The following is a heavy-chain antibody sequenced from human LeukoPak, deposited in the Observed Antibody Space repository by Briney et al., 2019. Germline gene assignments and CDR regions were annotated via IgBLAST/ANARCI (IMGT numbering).Heavy chain of an antibody. CDR3: ARDEDYYGSGSYSPVDY. D-gene: IGHD3-10*01. CDR1: GYTFTSYY. V-gene: IGHV1-18*04. CDR2: ISAYNGNT. J-gene: IGHJ4*02. Sequence: ASVKVSCKASGYTFTSYYMHWVRQAPGQGLEWMGWISAYNGNTNYAQKLQGRVTMTTDTSTSTAYMELRSLRSDDTAVYYCARDEDYYGSGSYSPVDYWGQGTLVTVSS.